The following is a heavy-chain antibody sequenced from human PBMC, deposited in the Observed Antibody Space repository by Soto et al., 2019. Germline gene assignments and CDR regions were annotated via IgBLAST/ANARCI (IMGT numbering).Heavy chain of an antibody. J-gene: IGHJ4*02. CDR1: GGSISSYY. D-gene: IGHD3-16*01. Sequence: QVQLQESGPGLVKPSETLSLTCTVSGGSISSYYWSWIRQPPGKGLEWIGYINYSGSTNYNPSLKSRVTISVDTSKNQFSLKLSSVTAADTAVYYCARAWGEAFDYWGQGTLVTVSS. V-gene: IGHV4-59*01. CDR3: ARAWGEAFDY. CDR2: INYSGST.